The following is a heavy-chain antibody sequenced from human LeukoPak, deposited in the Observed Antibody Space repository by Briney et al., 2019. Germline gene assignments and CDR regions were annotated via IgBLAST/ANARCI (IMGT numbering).Heavy chain of an antibody. J-gene: IGHJ4*02. CDR3: ARQTERWAGGGNDY. CDR1: GGSISSSSYY. Sequence: SETLSLTCTVSGGSISSSSYYWGWIRQPPGKGLEWIGSIYYSGSTYYNPSLKSRVTISVDTSKNQFSLKLNSVTAADTAVYYCARQTERWAGGGNDYWGQGTLVTVSS. V-gene: IGHV4-39*01. D-gene: IGHD1-26*01. CDR2: IYYSGST.